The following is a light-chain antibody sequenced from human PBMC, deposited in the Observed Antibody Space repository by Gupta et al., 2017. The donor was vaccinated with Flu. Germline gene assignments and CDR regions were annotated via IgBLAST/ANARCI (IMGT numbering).Light chain of an antibody. CDR1: QSVNNC. CDR2: KAS. Sequence: SPSTLSASVGDRVTITCRASQSVNNCLAWYQLKPGKAPKLLIYKASSLESGVPPRFSGSGSATEFTLTITNLQPDDFATYYCQQCASYSTFGQGTKVEI. J-gene: IGKJ1*01. CDR3: QQCASYST. V-gene: IGKV1-5*03.